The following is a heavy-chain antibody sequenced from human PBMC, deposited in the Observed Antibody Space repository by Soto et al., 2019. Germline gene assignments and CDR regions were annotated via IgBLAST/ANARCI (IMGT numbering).Heavy chain of an antibody. D-gene: IGHD2-2*01. J-gene: IGHJ4*02. CDR2: ISYDGSNK. CDR1: GFTFSSYG. CDR3: AKASSRYYFDY. V-gene: IGHV3-30*18. Sequence: QVQLVESGGGVVQPGRSLRLSCAASGFTFSSYGMHWVRQAPGKGLEWVAVISYDGSNKYYADSVKGRFTISRDNSKNTLYLQMNSLRAEDTAVYYCAKASSRYYFDYWRQGTLVTVSS.